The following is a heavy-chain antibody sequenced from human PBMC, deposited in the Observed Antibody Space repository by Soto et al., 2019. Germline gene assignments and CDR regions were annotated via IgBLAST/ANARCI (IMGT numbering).Heavy chain of an antibody. V-gene: IGHV3-33*01. CDR2: IWYDGSNK. CDR3: ARGGPQGITIFGVAEDY. J-gene: IGHJ4*02. D-gene: IGHD3-3*01. CDR1: GFTFSSYG. Sequence: GGSLRLSCAASGFTFSSYGMHWVRQAPGKGLEWVAVIWYDGSNKYYADSVKGRFTISRDNSKNTLYLQMNSLRAEDTVVYYCARGGPQGITIFGVAEDYWGQGTLVTVSS.